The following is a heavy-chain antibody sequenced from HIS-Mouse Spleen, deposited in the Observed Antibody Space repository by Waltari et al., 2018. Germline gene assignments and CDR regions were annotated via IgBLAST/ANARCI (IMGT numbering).Heavy chain of an antibody. CDR2: IYPGDSGT. CDR1: GYSFTSYW. V-gene: IGHV5-51*03. Sequence: EVQLVQSGAEVKKPGESLKISCKGSGYSFTSYWIGWVRQMPGKGLEWMGIIYPGDSGTRYSPSFQGQVTISADKSISTAYLQWSSLKASDTAMYYCARRDYYGSGSYNAFDIWGQGTMVTVSS. CDR3: ARRDYYGSGSYNAFDI. J-gene: IGHJ3*02. D-gene: IGHD3-10*01.